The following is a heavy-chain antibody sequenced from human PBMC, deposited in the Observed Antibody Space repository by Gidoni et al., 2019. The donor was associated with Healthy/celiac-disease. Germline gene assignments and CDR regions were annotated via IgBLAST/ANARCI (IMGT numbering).Heavy chain of an antibody. D-gene: IGHD5-18*01. CDR2: MNANSGNT. CDR1: GYTFTSYD. Sequence: QVQLVQSGAGVRKTGASVKVSCKASGYTFTSYDINWVLEATGQGLEWMGWMNANSGNTGYAMKFQGRVTMTRNTSRRTAYMELSSLRSEYTAVYYCARGWGMDTAIGMYYNWFDPWGQGTLVTVSS. J-gene: IGHJ5*02. CDR3: ARGWGMDTAIGMYYNWFDP. V-gene: IGHV1-8*01.